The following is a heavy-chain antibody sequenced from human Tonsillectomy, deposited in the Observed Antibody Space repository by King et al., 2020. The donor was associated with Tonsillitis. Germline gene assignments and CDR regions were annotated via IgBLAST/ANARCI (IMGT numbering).Heavy chain of an antibody. J-gene: IGHJ4*02. CDR2: ISYDGSNQ. CDR1: GFTFSTYG. V-gene: IGHV3-30*18. Sequence: VQLVESGGGVVQPGRSLRLSCAASGFTFSTYGMHWVRQAPGKGLEWVAVISYDGSNQYYGDSVKGRFTISRDNSKNTVYLQMKSLRAEDTAVYYCEKATPLDYYDSSGYHHYWGQGTLVIVSS. CDR3: EKATPLDYYDSSGYHHY. D-gene: IGHD3-22*01.